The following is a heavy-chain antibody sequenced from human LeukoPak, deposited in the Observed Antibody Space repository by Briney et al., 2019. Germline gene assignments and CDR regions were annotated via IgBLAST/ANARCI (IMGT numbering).Heavy chain of an antibody. CDR2: INHSGST. CDR3: ARGIAARSRFDY. CDR1: GGSFSGYY. Sequence: SETLSLTCAVYGGSFSGYYWSWIRQPPGRGLEWIGEINHSGSTNYNPSLKSRVTISVDTSKNQFSLKLSSVTAADTAVYYCARGIAARSRFDYWGQGTLVTVSS. D-gene: IGHD6-13*01. J-gene: IGHJ4*02. V-gene: IGHV4-34*01.